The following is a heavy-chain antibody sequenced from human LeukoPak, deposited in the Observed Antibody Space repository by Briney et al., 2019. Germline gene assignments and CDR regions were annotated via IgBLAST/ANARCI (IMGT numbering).Heavy chain of an antibody. CDR1: GFTFSTYW. D-gene: IGHD5-12*01. J-gene: IGHJ4*02. V-gene: IGHV3-48*02. CDR2: ISPDRSTI. Sequence: GGSLRLSCAASGFTFSTYWMSWVRQAPGKGLEWVSYISPDRSTIYYANSVKGRFTISRDNAKSSLYLQMNSLRDEDTAVYYCARDGGRGYDALDYWGRGTRVTVSS. CDR3: ARDGGRGYDALDY.